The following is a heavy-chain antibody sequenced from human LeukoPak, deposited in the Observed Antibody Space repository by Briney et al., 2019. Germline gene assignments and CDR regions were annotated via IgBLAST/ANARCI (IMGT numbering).Heavy chain of an antibody. D-gene: IGHD3-22*01. Sequence: GGSLRLSCAASGFTLSSNYMSWVRQAPGKGLEWVSVIYSGGSTYYADSVKGRFAISRDNSKNTVYLQMNSLGAEDTAVYYCARDLNYDSAYWGQGTLVTVSS. CDR1: GFTLSSNY. CDR3: ARDLNYDSAY. J-gene: IGHJ4*02. CDR2: IYSGGST. V-gene: IGHV3-53*01.